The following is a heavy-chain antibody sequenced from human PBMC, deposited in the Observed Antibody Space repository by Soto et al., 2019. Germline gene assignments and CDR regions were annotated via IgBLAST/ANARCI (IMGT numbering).Heavy chain of an antibody. Sequence: GGSLRLSCAASGFTFSSNAMSWVRQAPGKGLEWVSSISSSSGYIYYADSVKGRFTISRDNAKNSLYLQMNSLRAVDTAVYYCERDLVVRGGDEYYYYGMDVWGQGTTVTVSS. J-gene: IGHJ6*02. CDR1: GFTFSSNA. V-gene: IGHV3-21*01. CDR2: ISSSSGYI. D-gene: IGHD3-10*01. CDR3: ERDLVVRGGDEYYYYGMDV.